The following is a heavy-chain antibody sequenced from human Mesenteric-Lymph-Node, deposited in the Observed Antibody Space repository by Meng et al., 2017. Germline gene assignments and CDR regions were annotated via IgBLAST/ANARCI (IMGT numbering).Heavy chain of an antibody. CDR2: IKSKTDGGAT. CDR1: GFIFNNAW. J-gene: IGHJ4*02. Sequence: EVQLVGSGGGLVKPGGSLGLSCAASGFIFNNAWMSWVRQAPGKGLEGVGRIKSKTDGGATHYAAPVKGRFTISREDSKNTLDLQMNSLKSEDTAVYYCVTHSGFGIGFDYWGQGTLVTVSS. D-gene: IGHD3-10*01. V-gene: IGHV3-15*01. CDR3: VTHSGFGIGFDY.